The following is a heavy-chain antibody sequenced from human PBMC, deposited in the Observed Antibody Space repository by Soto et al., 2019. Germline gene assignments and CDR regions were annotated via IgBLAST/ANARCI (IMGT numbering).Heavy chain of an antibody. J-gene: IGHJ4*02. CDR3: ARSEGMGVTTFDY. CDR1: GDSISSGGYS. Sequence: QLQLQESGSGLVKPSQTLSLTCAVSGDSISSGGYSWNWIRQPPGKGLEWIGYIYHIGTTSYNPSLKSRVTISVDRSKNQFSLNVNSVTAADTAVYYCARSEGMGVTTFDYWGQGTLVTVSS. V-gene: IGHV4-30-2*01. CDR2: IYHIGTT. D-gene: IGHD1-26*01.